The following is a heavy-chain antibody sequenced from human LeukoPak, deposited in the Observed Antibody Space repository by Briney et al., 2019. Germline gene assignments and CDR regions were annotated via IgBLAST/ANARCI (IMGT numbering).Heavy chain of an antibody. J-gene: IGHJ6*03. CDR2: IRHDGSKK. CDR3: ARDDLWCGYTSSYYYYMDV. V-gene: IGHV3-7*01. Sequence: GGSLRLSCAASGFTFSNYGMSWVRQAPGKGLEWVATIRHDGSKKYYADSVKGRFTISRDNSKNTVYLQMNSLRAEDTAVYYCARDDLWCGYTSSYYYYMDVWGKGTLVTVSS. CDR1: GFTFSNYG. D-gene: IGHD3-3*01.